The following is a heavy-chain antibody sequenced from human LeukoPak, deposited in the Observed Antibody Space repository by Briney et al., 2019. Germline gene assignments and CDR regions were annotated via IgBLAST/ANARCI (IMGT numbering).Heavy chain of an antibody. Sequence: SETLPLTCAVSSYSITNANWWGWIRQPPGKGLEWIGDIYYSGRTYYNPSLKSRLTMSVDTSKNQFSLKLTSVTAVDTAMYYCARMYSSTWYNAFDLWGQGTMVTVSS. D-gene: IGHD6-13*01. J-gene: IGHJ3*01. V-gene: IGHV4-28*01. CDR1: SYSITNANW. CDR3: ARMYSSTWYNAFDL. CDR2: IYYSGRT.